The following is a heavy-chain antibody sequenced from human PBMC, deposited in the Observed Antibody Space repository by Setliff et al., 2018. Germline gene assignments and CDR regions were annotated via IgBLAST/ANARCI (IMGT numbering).Heavy chain of an antibody. J-gene: IGHJ4*02. V-gene: IGHV1-18*01. Sequence: ASVKVSCKASGYTLSNSILSWVRQAPGQGLEWVGWISAYNGKTYSAQKFQDRVTLTTHTSTNMGYLELRDLRSDDTAVYYCLRLVRYCTKIACQATSGDEVWGLGTLITVSS. CDR3: LRLVRYCTKIACQATSGDEV. CDR1: GYTLSNSI. CDR2: ISAYNGKT. D-gene: IGHD2-8*01.